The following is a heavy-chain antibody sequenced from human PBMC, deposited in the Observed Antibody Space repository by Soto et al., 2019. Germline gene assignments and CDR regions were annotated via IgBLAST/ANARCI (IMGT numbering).Heavy chain of an antibody. Sequence: SVKVSCKASGFTFTSSAMQWVRQARGQRLEWIGWIVVGSGNTNYAQKFQERVTITRDMSTSTAYMELSSLRSEDSVVYYCAAAMYYCGSDAFDIWGQGTMVTVSS. J-gene: IGHJ3*02. CDR2: IVVGSGNT. CDR1: GFTFTSSA. D-gene: IGHD3-10*01. V-gene: IGHV1-58*02. CDR3: AAAMYYCGSDAFDI.